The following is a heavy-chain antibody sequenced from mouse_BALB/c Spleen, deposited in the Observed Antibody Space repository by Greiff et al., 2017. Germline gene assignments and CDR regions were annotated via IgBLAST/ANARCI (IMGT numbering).Heavy chain of an antibody. D-gene: IGHD2-3*01. CDR1: GYAFSSYW. J-gene: IGHJ1*01. V-gene: IGHV1-80*01. Sequence: QVQLQQSGAELVRPGASVKISCKASGYAFSSYWMNWVKQRPGQGLEWIGQIYPGDGDTNYNGKFKGKATLTADKSSSTDYMQLSSITSEDSAVYFCARESYDGYYVGFDVWGAGTTVTVSA. CDR3: ARESYDGYYVGFDV. CDR2: IYPGDGDT.